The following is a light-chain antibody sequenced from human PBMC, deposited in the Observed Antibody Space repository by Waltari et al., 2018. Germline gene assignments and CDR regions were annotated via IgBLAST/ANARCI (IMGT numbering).Light chain of an antibody. CDR1: SGYIGNYTF. J-gene: IGLJ3*02. Sequence: QSALTQPASASGSPGQSIPISCPGTSGYIGNYTFVSWYQQEPGRAPKLIVYDVIQRPSGVSNRFSGSKSGNTASLTISGVQAEDEADYYCSSYTTTSSWVFGGGTKLTVL. CDR3: SSYTTTSSWV. V-gene: IGLV2-14*01. CDR2: DVI.